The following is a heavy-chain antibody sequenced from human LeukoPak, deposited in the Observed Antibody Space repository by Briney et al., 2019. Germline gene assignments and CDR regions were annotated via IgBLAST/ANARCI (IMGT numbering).Heavy chain of an antibody. D-gene: IGHD3-10*01. CDR1: GFTFSSYA. CDR3: ARDDDYYGSGSYWDI. Sequence: GGSLRLSCAASGFTFSSYAMNWVRQAPGKGLEWVSSISSSSSYIYYADSVKGRFTISRDNAKNSLYLQMNSLRAEDTAVYYCARDDDYYGSGSYWDIWGQGTLVTVSS. J-gene: IGHJ4*02. V-gene: IGHV3-21*01. CDR2: ISSSSSYI.